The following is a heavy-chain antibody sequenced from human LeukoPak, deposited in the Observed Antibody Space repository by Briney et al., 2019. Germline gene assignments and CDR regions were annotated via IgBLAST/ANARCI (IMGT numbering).Heavy chain of an antibody. Sequence: GGSLRLSCAASGFTFSSYAMTWVRQAPGKGLEWVSAISDSGGSTYYADSVKGRFTISRDNSKNTLYLQMNSLRAEDTAVYYCAKDMIRGVSYFYSYGMDVWGQGTTVTVSS. CDR3: AKDMIRGVSYFYSYGMDV. CDR1: GFTFSSYA. CDR2: ISDSGGST. V-gene: IGHV3-23*01. J-gene: IGHJ6*02. D-gene: IGHD3-10*01.